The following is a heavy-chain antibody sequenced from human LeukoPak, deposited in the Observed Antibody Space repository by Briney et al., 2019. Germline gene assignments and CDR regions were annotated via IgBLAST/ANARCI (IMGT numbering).Heavy chain of an antibody. CDR3: ATDVRSSPLGF. J-gene: IGHJ4*01. CDR1: GFTFSSYT. Sequence: GGSLRLSCAASGFTFSSYTVNWVRQAPGKGLEWVSIIYSGGSTYYADSVKGRFTISRDSSNNTLFLQMSNLRADDSGLYYCATDVRSSPLGFWGHGTLVTVSS. V-gene: IGHV3-66*01. CDR2: IYSGGST. D-gene: IGHD6-13*01.